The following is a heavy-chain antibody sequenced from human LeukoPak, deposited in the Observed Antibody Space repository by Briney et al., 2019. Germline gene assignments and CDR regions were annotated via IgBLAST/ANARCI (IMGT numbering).Heavy chain of an antibody. J-gene: IGHJ3*02. V-gene: IGHV4-39*02. CDR3: ARERVVPAATSDAFDI. CDR2: ISYSGST. D-gene: IGHD2-2*01. Sequence: SETLSLTCTVSGGSISSSDYYWGWIRQPPGKGLEWIGNISYSGSTYYNPSLKSRVTISVDTSKNQFSLKLSSVTAADTAVYYCARERVVPAATSDAFDIWGQGTMVTVSS. CDR1: GGSISSSDYY.